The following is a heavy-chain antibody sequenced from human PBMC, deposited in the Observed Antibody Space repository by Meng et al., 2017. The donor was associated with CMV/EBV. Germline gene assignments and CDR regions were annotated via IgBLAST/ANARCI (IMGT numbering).Heavy chain of an antibody. CDR1: GFTFDDYA. CDR3: AKGHVLRFLPTLLNGMDV. D-gene: IGHD3-3*01. CDR2: ISWNSGSI. Sequence: SLKISCAASGFTFDDYAMHWVRQAPGKGLEWVSGISWNSGSIGYADSVKGRFTISRDNAKNSLYLQMNSLRAEDAALYYCAKGHVLRFLPTLLNGMDVWGQGTTVTAS. J-gene: IGHJ6*02. V-gene: IGHV3-9*01.